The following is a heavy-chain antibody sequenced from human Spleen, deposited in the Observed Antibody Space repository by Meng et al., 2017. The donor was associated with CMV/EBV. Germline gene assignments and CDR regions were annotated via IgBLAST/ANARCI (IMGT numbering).Heavy chain of an antibody. CDR3: ARVDTAMAPIYFDY. J-gene: IGHJ4*02. Sequence: GGSLRLSCAASGFTFSSYSMNWVRKAPGKGLEWVSSISSSSSYIYYAASVKGRFTISRDNAKNSLYLQMNSLRAEDTAVYYCARVDTAMAPIYFDYWGPGTLVTVSS. D-gene: IGHD5-18*01. V-gene: IGHV3-21*01. CDR1: GFTFSSYS. CDR2: ISSSSSYI.